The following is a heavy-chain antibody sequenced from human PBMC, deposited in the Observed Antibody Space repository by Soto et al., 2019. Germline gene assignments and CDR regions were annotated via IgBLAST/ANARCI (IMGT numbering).Heavy chain of an antibody. CDR3: ATVGGTNWFDP. CDR1: GYTLTELS. J-gene: IGHJ5*02. V-gene: IGHV1-24*01. Sequence: ASVKVSCKVSGYTLTELSMHWVRQAPGKGLEWMGGFDPEDGETIYAQKFQGRVTMTEGTSTDTAYMELSSLRSEDTAVYYCATVGGTNWFDPWGQGTLVTVSS. CDR2: FDPEDGET. D-gene: IGHD3-16*01.